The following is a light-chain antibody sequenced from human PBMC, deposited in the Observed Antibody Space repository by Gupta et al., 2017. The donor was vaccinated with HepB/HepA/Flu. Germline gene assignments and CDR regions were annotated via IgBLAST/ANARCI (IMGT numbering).Light chain of an antibody. CDR2: KAS. CDR1: QSISTW. Sequence: DIQMTQSPSTLSASVGDRVTITCRASQSISTWLAWYQQKPGRAPKLLIFKASTLESGIPSRFSGSESGTEFTLTISSLQPDDFATYYCQQYSTYPYTFGQGTXLEIK. CDR3: QQYSTYPYT. V-gene: IGKV1-5*03. J-gene: IGKJ2*01.